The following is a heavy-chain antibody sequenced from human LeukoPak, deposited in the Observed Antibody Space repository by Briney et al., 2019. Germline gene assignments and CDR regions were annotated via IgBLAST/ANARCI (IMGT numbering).Heavy chain of an antibody. V-gene: IGHV3-48*01. D-gene: IGHD3-3*01. Sequence: GGSLRLSCSASGFTFSSYSMNWVRQAPGKGLEWVSYISSSSTTIYYADSVKGRFTISRDDAKNSLYLQMNSLRVADTAVYYCARGPYKDFWSGYSDYWGQGTLVTVSS. CDR2: ISSSSTTI. CDR3: ARGPYKDFWSGYSDY. J-gene: IGHJ4*02. CDR1: GFTFSSYS.